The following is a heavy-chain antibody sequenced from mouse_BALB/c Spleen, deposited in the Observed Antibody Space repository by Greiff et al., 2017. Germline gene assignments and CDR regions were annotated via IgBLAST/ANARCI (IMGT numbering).Heavy chain of an antibody. V-gene: IGHV5-4*02. Sequence: EVQVVESGGGLVKPGGSLKLSCAASGFTFSDYYMYWVRQTPEKRLEWVATISDGGSYTYYPDSVKGRFTISRDNAKNNLYLQMSSLKSEDTAMYYCARGSTMVTWFAYWGQGTLVTVSA. CDR1: GFTFSDYY. D-gene: IGHD2-1*01. J-gene: IGHJ3*01. CDR2: ISDGGSYT. CDR3: ARGSTMVTWFAY.